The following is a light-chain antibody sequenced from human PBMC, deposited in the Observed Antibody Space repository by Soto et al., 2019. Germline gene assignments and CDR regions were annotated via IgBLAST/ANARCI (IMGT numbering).Light chain of an antibody. J-gene: IGKJ3*01. V-gene: IGKV3-20*01. CDR1: QSVSSSH. CDR2: GAS. Sequence: EIVLTQSPGTLSLSPGERATLSCRASQSVSSSHLVWYQQKTGQAPRLLIYGASNRATGIPDRFSGSGSGTDFTLIISRLEPEDFAMYYCQQYDSSLPRITCGPGTKVDIK. CDR3: QQYDSSLPRIT.